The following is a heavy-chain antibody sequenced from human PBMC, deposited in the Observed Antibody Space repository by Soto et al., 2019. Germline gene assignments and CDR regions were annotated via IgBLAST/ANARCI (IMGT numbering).Heavy chain of an antibody. CDR1: GFVFTNFW. D-gene: IGHD6-13*01. CDR2: IDTSGHST. CDR3: AKDSWYFDL. J-gene: IGHJ4*02. V-gene: IGHV3-74*01. Sequence: PGGSLRLSCEASGFVFTNFWTHWVRHVPGKGLVWVARIDTSGHSTNYAESVKGRFTIPRDNAKNTVSLQMNSLRVEDTGVYYCAKDSWYFDLWSQGSQVTVSS.